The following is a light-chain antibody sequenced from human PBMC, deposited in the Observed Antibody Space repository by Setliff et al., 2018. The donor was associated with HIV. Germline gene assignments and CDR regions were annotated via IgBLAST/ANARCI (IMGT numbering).Light chain of an antibody. V-gene: IGLV1-40*01. J-gene: IGLJ2*01. CDR2: GNN. CDR1: TSSLGAGYG. CDR3: QSYDNTLTGLVV. Sequence: QSVLTQPPSVSGAPGQRVTISCTGNTSSLGAGYGVHWYQQFPGTAPKLLIYGNNNRPSGVPDRFSGSKSGTAASLAISGLQAEDEAIYYCQSYDNTLTGLVVFGGETK.